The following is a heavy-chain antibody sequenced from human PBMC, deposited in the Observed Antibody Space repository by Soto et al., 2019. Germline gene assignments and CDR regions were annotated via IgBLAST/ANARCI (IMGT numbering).Heavy chain of an antibody. Sequence: QVQLQESGPGLVKPSQTLSLTCTVSGGSISSGDYYWSWIRQPPGKGLEWIGYIYYSGSTYYNPSLLSRFTVQVDTSKNQFSRKLSSVTAADTAVYYCASCDYSNPGPWQNWYFDLWGRGTLVTVSS. CDR1: GGSISSGDYY. CDR3: ASCDYSNPGPWQNWYFDL. D-gene: IGHD4-4*01. J-gene: IGHJ2*01. V-gene: IGHV4-30-4*01. CDR2: IYYSGST.